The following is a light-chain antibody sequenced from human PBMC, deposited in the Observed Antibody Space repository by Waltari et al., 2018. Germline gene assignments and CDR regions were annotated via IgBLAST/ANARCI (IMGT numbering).Light chain of an antibody. J-gene: IGLJ2*01. Sequence: YQQPPGTAPKLMIHEVSCRPSGGPDRFSGSKACNTASLTISVLQAEDEADYYCSSYTSSNSVVFGGGTNLTVL. V-gene: IGLV2-18*02. CDR3: SSYTSSNSVV. CDR2: EVS.